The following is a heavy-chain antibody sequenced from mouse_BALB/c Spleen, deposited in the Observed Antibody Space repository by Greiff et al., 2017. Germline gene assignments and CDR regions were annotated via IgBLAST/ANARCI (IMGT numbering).Heavy chain of an antibody. Sequence: EVQRVESGGGLVQPGGSRKLSCAASGFTFSDYGMAWVRQAPGKGPEWVAFISNFAYSIYYADTVTGRFTISRENAKNTLYLEMSSLRSEDTAMYYCARDYGNYAYFDYWGQGTTLTVSS. J-gene: IGHJ2*01. CDR2: ISNFAYSI. CDR3: ARDYGNYAYFDY. V-gene: IGHV5-15*02. CDR1: GFTFSDYG. D-gene: IGHD2-1*01.